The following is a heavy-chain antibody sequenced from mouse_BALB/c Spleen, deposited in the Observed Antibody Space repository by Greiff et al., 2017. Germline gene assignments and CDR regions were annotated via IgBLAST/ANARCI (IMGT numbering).Heavy chain of an antibody. J-gene: IGHJ1*01. CDR2: IDTSDSYT. CDR1: GYTFTDYW. Sequence: VQLQQPGAELVMPGASVTMSCKASGYTFTDYWMHWVKQRPGQGLEWIGAIDTSDSYTSYNQKFKGKATLTVDESSSTAYMQLSSLTSEDSAVYYCTPGYFDVWGAGTTVTVSS. V-gene: IGHV1-69*01. CDR3: TPGYFDV.